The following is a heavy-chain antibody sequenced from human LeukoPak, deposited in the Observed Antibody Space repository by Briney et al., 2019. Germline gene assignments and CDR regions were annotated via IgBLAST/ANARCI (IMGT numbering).Heavy chain of an antibody. J-gene: IGHJ4*02. CDR3: ARVPSSGNYYWYYFDY. CDR2: IFPIFNTA. V-gene: IGHV1-69*01. D-gene: IGHD3-10*01. Sequence: SVTVSCKASGGTFSSYSISWVRQAPGQGLEWMGGIFPIFNTANYAQKFQGRVTVTADESTSTAYMELSSLRSEDTAVYYCARVPSSGNYYWYYFDYWGQGTLVTVSS. CDR1: GGTFSSYS.